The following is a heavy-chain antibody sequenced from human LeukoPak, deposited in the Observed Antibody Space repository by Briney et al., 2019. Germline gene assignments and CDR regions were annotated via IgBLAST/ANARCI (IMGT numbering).Heavy chain of an antibody. CDR3: ARDFATVPNYYYYGMDV. CDR2: IYYSGST. D-gene: IGHD4-17*01. Sequence: SQTLSLTCTVSGGSISSGDYYWSWIRQPPGKGLEWIGYIYYSGSTYYNPSLKSRVTISVDTSKNQFSLKLSSVTAADTAVYYCARDFATVPNYYYYGMDVWGQGTTVTVSS. CDR1: GGSISSGDYY. V-gene: IGHV4-30-4*01. J-gene: IGHJ6*02.